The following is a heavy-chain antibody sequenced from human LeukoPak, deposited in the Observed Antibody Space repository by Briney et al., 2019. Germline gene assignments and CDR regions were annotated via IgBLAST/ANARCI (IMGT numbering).Heavy chain of an antibody. D-gene: IGHD3-22*01. J-gene: IGHJ4*02. CDR2: ISSSSSYI. CDR3: AKTKPTYDSRLSPLDY. V-gene: IGHV3-21*01. CDR1: GFTFSSYS. Sequence: GGSLRLSCAASGFTFSSYSMNWVRQAPGKGLEWVSSISSSSSYIYYADSVKGRFTISRDNSKITLYLQMNSLRAEDTAVYYCAKTKPTYDSRLSPLDYWGQGTLVTVSS.